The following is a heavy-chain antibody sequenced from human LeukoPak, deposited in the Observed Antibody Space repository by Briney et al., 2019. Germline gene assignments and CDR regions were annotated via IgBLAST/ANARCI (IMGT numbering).Heavy chain of an antibody. D-gene: IGHD7-27*01. CDR1: GGTFSSYA. CDR3: AREAGDLWFDY. CDR2: IIPIFGTA. V-gene: IGHV1-69*05. J-gene: IGHJ4*02. Sequence: SVTVSCKASGGTFSSYAISWVRQAPGRGLEWMGGIIPIFGTANYAQKFQGRVTITTDESTSTAYMELSSLRSEDTALYYCAREAGDLWFDYWGQGTLVTVSS.